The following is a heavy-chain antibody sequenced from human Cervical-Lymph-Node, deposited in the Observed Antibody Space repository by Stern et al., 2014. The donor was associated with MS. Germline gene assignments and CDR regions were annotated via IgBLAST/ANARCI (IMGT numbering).Heavy chain of an antibody. CDR1: GFSLSNARMG. CDR3: ARIMGKIDDSSGYYAYYFDY. V-gene: IGHV2-26*01. CDR2: IFSNDEN. J-gene: IGHJ4*02. D-gene: IGHD3-22*01. Sequence: QVTLRESGPVLVKPTETLTLTCTVSGFSLSNARMGVSWIRQPPGKALEWLAHIFSNDENTYSTSLKSRLTISKDTSKSQVVLTMTNMDPVDTATYYCARIMGKIDDSSGYYAYYFDYWGQGTLVTVSS.